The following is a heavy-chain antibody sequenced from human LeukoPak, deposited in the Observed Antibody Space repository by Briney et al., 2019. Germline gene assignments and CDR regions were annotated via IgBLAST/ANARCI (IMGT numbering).Heavy chain of an antibody. CDR1: GFTFSSYA. CDR3: AKDLNDFWSGSPIDY. CDR2: ISGSGGST. Sequence: GGSLRLSCAASGFTFSSYAMSWVRQAPGKGLEWVSAISGSGGSTYYADSVKGRFTISRDNSKNTLYLQMNSLRAEDTAVYYCAKDLNDFWSGSPIDYWGQGTLVTVSS. J-gene: IGHJ4*02. D-gene: IGHD3-3*01. V-gene: IGHV3-23*01.